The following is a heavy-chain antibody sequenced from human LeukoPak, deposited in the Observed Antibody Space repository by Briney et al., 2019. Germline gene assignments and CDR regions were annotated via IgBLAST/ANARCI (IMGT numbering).Heavy chain of an antibody. V-gene: IGHV4-34*01. CDR1: GETFTGYY. CDR3: ARDGLRRRVMIAFGGGGQFDY. D-gene: IGHD3-16*01. CDR2: INRTGIT. Sequence: SETLSLTCAVYGETFTGYYWNWIRQTPGKGLEWIGEINRTGITNYNPSLKSRVTMSVDASKNQFSLNLSSVTAADTAVYYCARDGLRRRVMIAFGGGGQFDYWGQGTLVIVSS. J-gene: IGHJ4*02.